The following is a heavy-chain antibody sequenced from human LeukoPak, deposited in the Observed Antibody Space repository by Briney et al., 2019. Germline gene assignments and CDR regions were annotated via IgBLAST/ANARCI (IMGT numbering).Heavy chain of an antibody. D-gene: IGHD4-11*01. CDR2: LYTSGIT. J-gene: IGHJ4*02. CDR1: GASISSGSYS. V-gene: IGHV4-61*02. Sequence: SQTLSLTCTVSGASISSGSYSWSWIRQPAGEGLEWIGRLYTSGITNYNSSLKSRITMSVDTSKNQFSLKLSSVTAADTAVYYCARGSAYRSFDYWGQGTLVSVSP. CDR3: ARGSAYRSFDY.